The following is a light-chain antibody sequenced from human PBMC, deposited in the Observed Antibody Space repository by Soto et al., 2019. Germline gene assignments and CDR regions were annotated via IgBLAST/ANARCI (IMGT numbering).Light chain of an antibody. CDR1: QRIRSTY. CDR3: QQYGTLPIT. CDR2: DGY. J-gene: IGKJ5*01. V-gene: IGKV3-20*01. Sequence: EMVMTQSPATLSVSPGERATLSCRASQRIRSTYLAWYQQKPGQAPRLLIYDGYSRATGSPDTFSGSGSGTDFTLTISRLEPEDFAVYYCQQYGTLPITFGQGTRLEI.